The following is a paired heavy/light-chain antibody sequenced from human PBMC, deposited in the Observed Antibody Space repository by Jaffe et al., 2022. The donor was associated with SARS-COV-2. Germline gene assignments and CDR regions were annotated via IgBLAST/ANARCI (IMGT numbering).Light chain of an antibody. V-gene: IGKV1-16*02. Sequence: DIQMTQSPSSLSASVGDRVTITCRASQDISNYLAWFQQKPGKAPKSLIYGASSLQSGVPSKFSGSGSGTDFTLTISSLQPEDSATYYCQQYNSYPLTFGGGTKVEIK. CDR2: GAS. CDR3: QQYNSYPLT. J-gene: IGKJ4*01. CDR1: QDISNY.
Heavy chain of an antibody. V-gene: IGHV3-64D*09. CDR2: ISSNADNT. D-gene: IGHD3-10*01. CDR3: VKAQSSSSSGNSYRVFDS. Sequence: EVQLVESGGALVQPGGSLRLSCSGSGFTFNNYNMHWVRQAPGKGLEYVSTISSNADNTVYADSVRGRFTISRDNSKNTLDLQMRSLRAEDTAVYYCVKAQSSSSSGNSYRVFDSWGQGTLVTVSS. CDR1: GFTFNNYN. J-gene: IGHJ4*02.